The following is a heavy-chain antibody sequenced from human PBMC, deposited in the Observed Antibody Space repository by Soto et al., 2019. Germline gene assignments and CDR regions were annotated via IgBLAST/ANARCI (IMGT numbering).Heavy chain of an antibody. CDR1: GGSVSNSNYY. CDR3: VSQRTSVLTQAYFDY. CDR2: VYYVGRS. Sequence: SKTLSLTCTVSGGSVSNSNYYWGWIRHSPGKGLEWIGSVYYVGRSYSKSSVKSRVTISVDTSKNQFSLNLNSVTDSDTAVYYCVSQRTSVLTQAYFDYWGKGALV. D-gene: IGHD2-8*01. V-gene: IGHV4-39*01. J-gene: IGHJ4*02.